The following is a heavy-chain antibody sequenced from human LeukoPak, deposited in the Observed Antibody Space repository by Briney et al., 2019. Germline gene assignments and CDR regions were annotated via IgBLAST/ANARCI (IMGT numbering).Heavy chain of an antibody. V-gene: IGHV4-4*02. CDR1: GGSISSSNW. D-gene: IGHD3-16*01. Sequence: SETLSPTCAVSGGSISSSNWWSWVRQPPGKGLEWIGEIYHSGSTTYNPSLKSRVTISADTSKNHFSLKLNSVTTADTAVYYCTRGAGWLIDYWGQGILVTVSS. CDR2: IYHSGST. J-gene: IGHJ4*02. CDR3: TRGAGWLIDY.